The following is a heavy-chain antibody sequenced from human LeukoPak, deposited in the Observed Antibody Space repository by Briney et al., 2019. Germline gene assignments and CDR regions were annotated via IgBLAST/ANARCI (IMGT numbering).Heavy chain of an antibody. CDR2: IIPIFGTA. CDR1: GGTFSSYA. D-gene: IGHD4-23*01. CDR3: ARALYGGNSVVGYYYYYMDV. J-gene: IGHJ6*03. Sequence: GASVKVSCKASGGTFSSYAISWVRQAPGQGLEWMGGIIPIFGTANYAQKFQGRVTITTDESTSTAYMELSSLRSEDTAVYYCARALYGGNSVVGYYYYYMDVWAKGPRSPSP. V-gene: IGHV1-69*05.